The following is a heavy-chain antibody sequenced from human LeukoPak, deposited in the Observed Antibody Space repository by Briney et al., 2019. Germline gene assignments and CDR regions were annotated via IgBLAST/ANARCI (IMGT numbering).Heavy chain of an antibody. CDR1: NGSFNAYY. V-gene: IGHV4-34*01. CDR3: AISGWSYQKRTDS. D-gene: IGHD2-15*01. CDR2: VNHSGTT. J-gene: IGHJ4*02. Sequence: NPSETLSLTCAVSNGSFNAYYWSWIRQSPGKGLEWLGEVNHSGTTNYNPSLKGRVTISVDTSKSHFSLELTSVTAADTSVYYCAISGWSYQKRTDSWGQGTLVTVSS.